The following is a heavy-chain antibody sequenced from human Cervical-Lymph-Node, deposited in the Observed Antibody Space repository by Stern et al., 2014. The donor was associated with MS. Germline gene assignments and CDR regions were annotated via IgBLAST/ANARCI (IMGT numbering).Heavy chain of an antibody. V-gene: IGHV3-21*01. CDR2: ISSSSSYI. CDR3: ARITSVIDY. Sequence: EVHLVESGGGLVKPGGSLRLSCAASGFTFSSYSMNWVRQAPGKGLEWVSSISSSSSYIYYADSVKGRFTISRDNANISLYLQMNSLRAEDTAVYYCARITSVIDYWGQGTLVTVSS. J-gene: IGHJ4*02. CDR1: GFTFSSYS. D-gene: IGHD4-17*01.